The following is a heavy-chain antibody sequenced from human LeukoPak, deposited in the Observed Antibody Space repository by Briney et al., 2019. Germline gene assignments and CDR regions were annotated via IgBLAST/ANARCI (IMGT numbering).Heavy chain of an antibody. J-gene: IGHJ4*02. CDR3: ARHEGYCSGGRCYPFFDY. Sequence: PSETLSLTCTVSGGSISSSSYYWGWIRQPPGKGLEWIGSIYYSGSTYYNPSLKSRVTISVDTAKNQRSLKLSSVIAADTAVYYCARHEGYCSGGRCYPFFDYWGQGTLVTVSS. CDR2: IYYSGST. CDR1: GGSISSSSYY. D-gene: IGHD2-15*01. V-gene: IGHV4-39*01.